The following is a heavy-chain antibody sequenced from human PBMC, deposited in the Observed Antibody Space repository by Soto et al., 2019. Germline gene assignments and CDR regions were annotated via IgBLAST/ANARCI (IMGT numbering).Heavy chain of an antibody. CDR2: INWNGGST. V-gene: IGHV3-20*01. J-gene: IGHJ6*03. D-gene: IGHD2-2*01. Sequence: EVQLVESGGGVVRPGGSLRLSCAASGFTFDDYGMSWVRQAPGKGLEWVSGINWNGGSTGYADSVKGRFTISRDNANNSLYLQMNSLRAEDTALYHCARNPYCSSTSCPTPYYYYYMDVWGKGTTVTVSS. CDR1: GFTFDDYG. CDR3: ARNPYCSSTSCPTPYYYYYMDV.